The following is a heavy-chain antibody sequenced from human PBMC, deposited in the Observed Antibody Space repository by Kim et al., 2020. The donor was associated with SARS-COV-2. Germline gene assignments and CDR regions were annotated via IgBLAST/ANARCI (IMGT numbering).Heavy chain of an antibody. V-gene: IGHV1-24*01. CDR2: FDPEDGET. Sequence: ASVKVSCKVSGYTLTELSMHSVRQAPGKGLEWMGGFDPEDGETIYAQKFQGRVTMTEDTSTDTAYMELSSLRSEDTAVYYCATGSITIFGVVPRYGMDVWGQGTTVTVSS. J-gene: IGHJ6*02. CDR3: ATGSITIFGVVPRYGMDV. CDR1: GYTLTELS. D-gene: IGHD3-3*01.